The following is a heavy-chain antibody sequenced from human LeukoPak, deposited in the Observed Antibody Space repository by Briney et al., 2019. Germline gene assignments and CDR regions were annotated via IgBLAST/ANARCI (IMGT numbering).Heavy chain of an antibody. J-gene: IGHJ4*02. Sequence: PGGSLRLSCAASGFTFSNYVLNWVRQTPGKGLEWVSAISGSGGSTYYADSVKGRFTISRDNSKNTLYLQMNSLRAEDTAVYYCAKASGYSYGTPADYWGQGTLVTVSS. D-gene: IGHD5-18*01. CDR1: GFTFSNYV. V-gene: IGHV3-23*01. CDR2: ISGSGGST. CDR3: AKASGYSYGTPADY.